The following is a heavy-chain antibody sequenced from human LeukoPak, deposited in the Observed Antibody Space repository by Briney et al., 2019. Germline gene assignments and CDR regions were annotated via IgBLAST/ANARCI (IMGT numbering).Heavy chain of an antibody. V-gene: IGHV1-69*13. J-gene: IGHJ6*04. D-gene: IGHD2-15*01. Sequence: GASVKVSCKASGGTFSNYAISWVRQAPGQGLEWMGGIIPIFGTANYAQKFQGRVTITADESTSTAYMELSSLRSEDTAVYYCARARLVVAATHDYYGMDVWGKGTTVTVSS. CDR2: IIPIFGTA. CDR3: ARARLVVAATHDYYGMDV. CDR1: GGTFSNYA.